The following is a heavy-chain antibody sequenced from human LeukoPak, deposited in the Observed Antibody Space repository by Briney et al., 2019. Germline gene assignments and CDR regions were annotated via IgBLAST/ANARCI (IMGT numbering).Heavy chain of an antibody. CDR1: GYSFTSYW. Sequence: GESLKISCKGSGYSFTSYWIGWGGQMPGKGLEWLGSIYPGDSDPRYRPSFHGQVTISADKSISTAYLQWSSLKASDTAMYSCASTDYALNWFDPCGQGTLVTVSS. J-gene: IGHJ5*02. V-gene: IGHV5-51*01. CDR2: IYPGDSDP. D-gene: IGHD4-17*01. CDR3: ASTDYALNWFDP.